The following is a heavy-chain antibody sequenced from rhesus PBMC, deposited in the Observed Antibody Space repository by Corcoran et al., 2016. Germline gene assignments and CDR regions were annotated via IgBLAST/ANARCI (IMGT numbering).Heavy chain of an antibody. J-gene: IGHJ4*01. CDR2: ITPTTGNT. Sequence: QVQLVQSGAEVKKPGAAVKLSCKASGYTFTSYSVKWVRQAPGQGLEWIGWITPTTGNTGYAQKFQGRVTMTRDTSTSTSYMELSSLRSEDTAVYYCARRLAYFDYWGQGVLVTVSS. CDR3: ARRLAYFDY. D-gene: IGHD6-31*01. V-gene: IGHV1-200*01. CDR1: GYTFTSYS.